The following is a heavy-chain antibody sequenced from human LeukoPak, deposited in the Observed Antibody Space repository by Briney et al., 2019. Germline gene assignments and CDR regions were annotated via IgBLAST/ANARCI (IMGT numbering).Heavy chain of an antibody. V-gene: IGHV3-21*01. CDR1: GFTFSSYS. CDR2: ISSSSSYI. CDR3: ARDRGQQLVFDY. D-gene: IGHD6-13*01. J-gene: IGHJ4*02. Sequence: PGGSLRLSCAASGFTFSSYSMNWVRQAPGKGLEWVSSISSSSSYIYYADSVKGRFTISRDSAKNSLYLQMNSLRAEDTAVYYCARDRGQQLVFDYWGQGTLVTVSS.